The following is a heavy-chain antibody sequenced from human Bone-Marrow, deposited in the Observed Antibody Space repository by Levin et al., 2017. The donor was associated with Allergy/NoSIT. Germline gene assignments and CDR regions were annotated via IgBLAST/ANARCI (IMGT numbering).Heavy chain of an antibody. D-gene: IGHD3-10*01. Sequence: SETLSLTCTVSGDSIRRYYWNWIRQPPGKGLEWLGYVFYTGVPKYSPSLRSRLTLSTDTSKNQISLKLTNVTASDTAVYYCARDRDFYYVSGSRDNAMDVWGQGTTVTVSS. CDR3: ARDRDFYYVSGSRDNAMDV. J-gene: IGHJ6*02. CDR1: GDSIRRYY. CDR2: VFYTGVP. V-gene: IGHV4-59*01.